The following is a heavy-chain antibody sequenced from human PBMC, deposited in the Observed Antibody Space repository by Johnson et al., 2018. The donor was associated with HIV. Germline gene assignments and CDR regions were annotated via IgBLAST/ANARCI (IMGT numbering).Heavy chain of an antibody. Sequence: VQLVESGGGLVQPGGSPRFSCAVSGFTFSSYAMSWVRQAPGKGLEWVSAISGSGGSTYYADSVTGRFTISRDNSKNTLYLQMNSLRAEDTAVYYCARHSTSSTMGAFDIWGQGTMVTVSS. CDR3: ARHSTSSTMGAFDI. J-gene: IGHJ3*02. D-gene: IGHD6-6*01. CDR1: GFTFSSYA. CDR2: ISGSGGST. V-gene: IGHV3-23*04.